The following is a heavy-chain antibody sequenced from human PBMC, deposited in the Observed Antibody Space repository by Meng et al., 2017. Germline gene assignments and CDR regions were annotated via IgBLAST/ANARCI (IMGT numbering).Heavy chain of an antibody. D-gene: IGHD5-24*01. V-gene: IGHV3-66*02. CDR2: IYSGGST. Sequence: EGQLVESGGGLVQPGGSLILSSAASGFTVSSNYMSWVRQAPGKGLEWVSVIYSGGSTYYADSVKGRFTISRDNSKNTLYLQMNSLRAEDTAVYYCARDRDGYNWFDPWGQGTLVTVSS. CDR1: GFTVSSNY. J-gene: IGHJ5*02. CDR3: ARDRDGYNWFDP.